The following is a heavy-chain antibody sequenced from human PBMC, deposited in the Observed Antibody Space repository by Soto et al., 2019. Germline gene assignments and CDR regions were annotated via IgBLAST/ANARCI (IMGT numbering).Heavy chain of an antibody. CDR1: GGSISRYY. CDR2: IYYSGSS. J-gene: IGHJ6*02. Sequence: SETLSLTCTVSGGSISRYYWSWIRQPPGKGLEWIGYIYYSGSSSYSTTLQSRVTISTDTSKNQFSLELTSVTAADTAVYYCARSYSNTGYYYYGMDVWGQGTTVTVSS. D-gene: IGHD4-4*01. CDR3: ARSYSNTGYYYYGMDV. V-gene: IGHV4-59*01.